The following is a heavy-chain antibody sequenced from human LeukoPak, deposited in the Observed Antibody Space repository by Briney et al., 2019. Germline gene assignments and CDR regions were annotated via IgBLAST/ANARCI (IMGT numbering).Heavy chain of an antibody. V-gene: IGHV1-24*01. CDR2: FDPEDGET. CDR3: ATEYIDYYDSSGYYYALGY. Sequence: ASVKVSCKVSGYTLTELSMHWVRQAPGKGLEWMGGFDPEDGETIYAQKFQGRVTMTEDTSTDTAYMELSSLGSEDTAVYYCATEYIDYYDSSGYYYALGYWGQGTLVTVSS. D-gene: IGHD3-22*01. J-gene: IGHJ4*02. CDR1: GYTLTELS.